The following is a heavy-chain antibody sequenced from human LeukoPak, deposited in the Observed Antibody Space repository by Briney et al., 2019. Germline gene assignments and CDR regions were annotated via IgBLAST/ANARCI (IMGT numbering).Heavy chain of an antibody. CDR3: ARDFQNKKWYGGPGYYFDF. CDR1: GYTFTSYH. J-gene: IGHJ4*02. V-gene: IGHV1-18*01. D-gene: IGHD1-26*01. Sequence: ASVKVSCKASGYTFTSYHITWVRQAPGQGLEWMGWISGYNGNTNYAQKFQVRVALTTDTSLTTAYMDLSGLRSDDTAVYFCARDFQNKKWYGGPGYYFDFWGQGTLVTVSS. CDR2: ISGYNGNT.